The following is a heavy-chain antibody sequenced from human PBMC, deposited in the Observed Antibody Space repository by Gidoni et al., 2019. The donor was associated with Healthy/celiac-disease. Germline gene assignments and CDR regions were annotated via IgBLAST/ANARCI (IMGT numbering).Heavy chain of an antibody. CDR2: IWYDGSNK. J-gene: IGHJ4*02. Sequence: QVQLVESGGGVVQPGRSLRLSCAASGFSFSSYGMHWVGQAPGKGLEWVADIWYDGSNKYYADSVKGRFTISRDNSKNTLYLQMNSLRAEDTAVYYCARETTTVTTGGGDYWGQGTLVTVSS. CDR3: ARETTTVTTGGGDY. V-gene: IGHV3-33*01. CDR1: GFSFSSYG. D-gene: IGHD4-17*01.